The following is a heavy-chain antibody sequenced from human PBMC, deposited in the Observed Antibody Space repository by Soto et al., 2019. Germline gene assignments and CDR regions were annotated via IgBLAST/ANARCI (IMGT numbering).Heavy chain of an antibody. D-gene: IGHD3-9*01. Sequence: SETLSLTCTVSGGSISSYYWSWIRQPPGKGLEWIGYIYYSGSTNYNPSLKSRVTISVDTSKNQFSLKLSSVTAADTAVYYCARGRLGWLMPNWFAPWGQGTLVTVSS. CDR1: GGSISSYY. CDR3: ARGRLGWLMPNWFAP. CDR2: IYYSGST. J-gene: IGHJ5*02. V-gene: IGHV4-59*12.